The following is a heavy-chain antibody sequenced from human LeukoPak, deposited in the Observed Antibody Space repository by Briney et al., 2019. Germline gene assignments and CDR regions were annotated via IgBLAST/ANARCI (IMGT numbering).Heavy chain of an antibody. V-gene: IGHV3-53*01. CDR3: ARDLNYYDSSGYGH. J-gene: IGHJ4*02. CDR2: IYSGGSP. Sequence: PGGSLRLSCAASGFTFSTNYMSWARQAPRKGVEWVSVIYSGGSPYYADSVKGRFTISRDNSKNTLYLQMNSLRAEDTAVYYCARDLNYYDSSGYGHWGQGTLVTVSS. CDR1: GFTFSTNY. D-gene: IGHD3-22*01.